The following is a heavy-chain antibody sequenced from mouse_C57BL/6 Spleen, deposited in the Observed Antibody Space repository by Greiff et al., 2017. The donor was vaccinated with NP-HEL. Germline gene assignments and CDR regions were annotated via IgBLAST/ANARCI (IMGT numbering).Heavy chain of an antibody. Sequence: VQLKESGPELVKPGASVKISCKASGYSFTGYYMNWVKQSPEKSLEWIEEINPSTGGTTYNQKFKAKATLTVDKSSSTAYMQLNSLTSEDSAVYYCARGGYDYDGAYFDYWGQGTTLTVSS. V-gene: IGHV1-42*01. CDR2: INPSTGGT. CDR3: ARGGYDYDGAYFDY. CDR1: GYSFTGYY. D-gene: IGHD2-4*01. J-gene: IGHJ2*01.